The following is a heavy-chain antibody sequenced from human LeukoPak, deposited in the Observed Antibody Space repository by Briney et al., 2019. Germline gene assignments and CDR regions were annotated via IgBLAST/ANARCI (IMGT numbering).Heavy chain of an antibody. V-gene: IGHV1-3*01. J-gene: IGHJ5*02. CDR1: GYTFTSYA. D-gene: IGHD1-20*01. CDR2: INAGNGNT. Sequence: ASVKVSCKASGYTFTSYAMHWVRQAPGQRLEWMGWINAGNGNTKYSQKFQGRATITRDTSARIVYMELSSLRSEDTAVYYCARSRQYNWNDWFDPWGQGTLVTVSS. CDR3: ARSRQYNWNDWFDP.